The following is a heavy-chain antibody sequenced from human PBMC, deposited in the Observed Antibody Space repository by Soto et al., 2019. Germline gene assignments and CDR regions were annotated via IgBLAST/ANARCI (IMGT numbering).Heavy chain of an antibody. J-gene: IGHJ5*02. V-gene: IGHV3-23*01. D-gene: IGHD1-1*01. CDR1: GFTFSSYA. Sequence: EVQLLESGGGLVQPGGSLRLSCAASGFTFSSYAMSWVRQAPGKGLEWVSAISGSGGSTYYADSVKGRFTISRDNSKNTLYLQMNSLRSEDTVVYYCAKGPGTGSWFDPWGQGTLVTVSS. CDR3: AKGPGTGSWFDP. CDR2: ISGSGGST.